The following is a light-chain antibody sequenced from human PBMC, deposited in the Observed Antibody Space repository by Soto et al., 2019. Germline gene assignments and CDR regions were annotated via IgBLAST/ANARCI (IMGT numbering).Light chain of an antibody. J-gene: IGLJ3*02. V-gene: IGLV2-14*01. CDR3: AAWDDSLSGWV. CDR2: EVY. Sequence: QSALTQPASVSGSPGQSITFSCTGTSNDIGGYNYVSWFQHHPDKAPKLIIYEVYDRPSGVSNRFSGSKSGTSASLAISGLRSEDEADYYCAAWDDSLSGWVFGGGTKVTVL. CDR1: SNDIGGYNY.